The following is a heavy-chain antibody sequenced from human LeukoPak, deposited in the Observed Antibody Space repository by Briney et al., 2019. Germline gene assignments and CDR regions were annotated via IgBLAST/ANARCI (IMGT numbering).Heavy chain of an antibody. V-gene: IGHV4-59*01. J-gene: IGHJ4*02. D-gene: IGHD4-17*01. CDR2: IYWSGST. Sequence: SETLSLTCTVSGDSISSYYWNWIRQPPGKGLEWIGHIYWSGSTNYNPSLKSRVTISVDTPKNQFSLKVNSLTAADTAVYYCARATSTVTTLNLDYWGRGTLVTVSS. CDR1: GDSISSYY. CDR3: ARATSTVTTLNLDY.